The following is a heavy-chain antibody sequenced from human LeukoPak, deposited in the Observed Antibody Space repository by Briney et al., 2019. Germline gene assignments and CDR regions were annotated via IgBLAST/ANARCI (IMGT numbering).Heavy chain of an antibody. J-gene: IGHJ4*02. CDR2: IIPIFGTA. CDR1: GYTLTSYD. Sequence: ASVKVSCKASGYTLTSYDINWVRQATGQGLEWMGRIIPIFGTANYAQKFQGRVTITTDESTSTAYMELSSLRSEDTAVYYCARGTTVTTFLDYWGQGTLVTVSS. V-gene: IGHV1-69*05. D-gene: IGHD4-17*01. CDR3: ARGTTVTTFLDY.